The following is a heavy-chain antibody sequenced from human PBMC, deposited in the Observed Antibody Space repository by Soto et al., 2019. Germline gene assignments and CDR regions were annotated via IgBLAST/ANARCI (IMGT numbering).Heavy chain of an antibody. V-gene: IGHV1-69*04. CDR3: ATDIVVVPAAMGIYFDY. Sequence: SVKVSCKASGGTFSSYTISWVRQAPGQGLEWMGRIIPILGIANYAQKFQGRVTITADKSTSTAYMELSSLRSEDTAVYYCATDIVVVPAAMGIYFDYWGQGTLVTVSS. CDR2: IIPILGIA. D-gene: IGHD2-2*01. J-gene: IGHJ4*02. CDR1: GGTFSSYT.